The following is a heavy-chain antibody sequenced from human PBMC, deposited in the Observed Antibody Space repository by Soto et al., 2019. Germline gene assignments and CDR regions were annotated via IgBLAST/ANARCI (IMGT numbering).Heavy chain of an antibody. CDR3: ARLNYGDYGQHYFDY. D-gene: IGHD4-17*01. J-gene: IGHJ4*02. V-gene: IGHV1-18*01. CDR1: GYTFTSYG. Sequence: ASVKVSCKASGYTFTSYGISWVRQAPGQGLEWMGWISAYNGNTNYAQKLQGRVTMTTDTSTSTAYMELRSLRSDDTAVYYCARLNYGDYGQHYFDYWGQGTLVTVSS. CDR2: ISAYNGNT.